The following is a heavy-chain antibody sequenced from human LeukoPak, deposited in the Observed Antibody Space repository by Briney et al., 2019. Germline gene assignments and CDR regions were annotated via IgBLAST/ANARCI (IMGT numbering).Heavy chain of an antibody. D-gene: IGHD3-3*01. V-gene: IGHV1-18*01. Sequence: ASVKVSCKASGYTFTSYGISWVRRAPGQGLEWMGWISAYNGNTNYAQKLQGRVTMTTDTSTSTAYMELRSLRSDDTAVYYCARDKTRITIFGVVIDYWGQGTLVTVSS. CDR1: GYTFTSYG. CDR2: ISAYNGNT. J-gene: IGHJ4*02. CDR3: ARDKTRITIFGVVIDY.